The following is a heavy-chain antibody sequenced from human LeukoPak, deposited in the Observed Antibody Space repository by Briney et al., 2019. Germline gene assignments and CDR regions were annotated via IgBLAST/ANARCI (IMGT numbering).Heavy chain of an antibody. Sequence: PSETLSLTCAVYGGSFSGYYWSWIRQPPGKGLEGIGEINHSGSTNYNPSLKSRVTISVDTSKNQFSLKLSSVTAADTAVYYCRQSGYSYADDYWGQGTLVTVSS. CDR3: RQSGYSYADDY. CDR2: INHSGST. D-gene: IGHD5-18*01. J-gene: IGHJ4*02. V-gene: IGHV4-34*01. CDR1: GGSFSGYY.